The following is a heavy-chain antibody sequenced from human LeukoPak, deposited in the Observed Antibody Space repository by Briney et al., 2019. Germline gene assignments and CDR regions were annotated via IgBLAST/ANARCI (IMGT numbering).Heavy chain of an antibody. CDR1: GGSTSSYY. CDR2: MYTSGST. CDR3: ARLYDILTGFDY. D-gene: IGHD3-9*01. J-gene: IGHJ4*02. Sequence: PSETLSLTCTVSGGSTSSYYWSWIRQPAGKGLEWIGRMYTSGSTNYNPSLKSRVTISVDTSKSQFSLKLSSVTAADTAVYYCARLYDILTGFDYWGQGTLVTVSS. V-gene: IGHV4-4*07.